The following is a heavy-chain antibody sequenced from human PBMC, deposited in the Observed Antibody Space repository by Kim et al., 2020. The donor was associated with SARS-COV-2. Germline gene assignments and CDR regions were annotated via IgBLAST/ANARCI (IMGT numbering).Heavy chain of an antibody. CDR1: GYSFTSYW. V-gene: IGHV5-51*01. D-gene: IGHD3-22*01. CDR3: ARVNYDSSGQGAFDI. Sequence: GESLKISCKGSGYSFTSYWIGWVRQMPGKGLEWMGIIYPGDSDTRYSPSFQGQVTISADKSISTAYLQWSSLKASDTAMYYCARVNYDSSGQGAFDIWGQGTMVTVSS. J-gene: IGHJ3*02. CDR2: IYPGDSDT.